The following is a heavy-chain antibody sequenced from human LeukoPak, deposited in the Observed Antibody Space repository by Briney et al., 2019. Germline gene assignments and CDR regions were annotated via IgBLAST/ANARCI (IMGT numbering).Heavy chain of an antibody. V-gene: IGHV3-21*01. CDR3: ARGRYSGSYLLDY. J-gene: IGHJ4*02. CDR2: ISSSSTYR. CDR1: GFTFSSYS. D-gene: IGHD1-26*01. Sequence: GGSLRLSCAASGFTFSSYSMSWVRQAPGKGLEWVSSISSSSTYRYYAASVKGRFTISRDNAKNSLYLQMNSLRAEDTALYYCARGRYSGSYLLDYWSQGTPVTVSS.